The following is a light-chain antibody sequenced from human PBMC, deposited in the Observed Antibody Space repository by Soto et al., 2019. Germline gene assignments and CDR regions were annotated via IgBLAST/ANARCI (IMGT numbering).Light chain of an antibody. CDR3: HQRINWPRT. CDR1: QSVSSY. J-gene: IGKJ2*01. Sequence: DIVLTQSPATLSLSPGERATLSCRASQSVSSYLAWYQQKPGQAPRLLIYDASNRATGITARFSGSGSGTDFTLTISSLGPEDSAVYYCHQRINWPRTFGQGTQLEI. CDR2: DAS. V-gene: IGKV3-11*01.